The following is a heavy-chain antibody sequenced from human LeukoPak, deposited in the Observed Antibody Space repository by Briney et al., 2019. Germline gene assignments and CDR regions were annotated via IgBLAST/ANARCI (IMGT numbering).Heavy chain of an antibody. V-gene: IGHV3-23*01. D-gene: IGHD3-10*01. J-gene: IGHJ4*02. Sequence: GGSLRLSCAASGFTFSSYVMSWVRQAPGKGLEWVSVISGNTFSTYYADSVKGRFTISRDNSKNTLWLQMNSLRAEDTAVFYCTKGSDLWFGETWGQGTLVTVSS. CDR1: GFTFSSYV. CDR3: TKGSDLWFGET. CDR2: ISGNTFST.